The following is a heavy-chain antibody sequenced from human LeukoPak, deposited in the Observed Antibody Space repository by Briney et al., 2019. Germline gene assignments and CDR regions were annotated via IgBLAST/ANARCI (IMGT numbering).Heavy chain of an antibody. J-gene: IGHJ3*02. CDR1: GGSISSGGYY. CDR2: IYHSGST. Sequence: PSETLSLTCTVSGGSISSGGYYWSWIRQPPGKGLEWIGYIYHSGSTYYNPSLKSRVTISVDRSKNQFSLKLSSVTAADTAMYYCARGVYCSSTSCYPPGAFDIWGQGTMVTVSS. D-gene: IGHD2-2*01. V-gene: IGHV4-30-2*01. CDR3: ARGVYCSSTSCYPPGAFDI.